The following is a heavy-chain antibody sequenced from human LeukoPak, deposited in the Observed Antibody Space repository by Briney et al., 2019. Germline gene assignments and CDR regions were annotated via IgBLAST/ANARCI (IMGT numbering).Heavy chain of an antibody. V-gene: IGHV4-34*01. J-gene: IGHJ4*02. CDR3: ARTNNYYDSSGYYY. CDR2: GSDIGGT. Sequence: SETLSLTCAVYGGSLNGHYWSWIRQSPGKGLEWIGEGSDIGGTKFNPSLKSRVSISADTSKNQFSLKLTSMTAADTAVYYCARTNNYYDSSGYYYWGQGTLVTVSS. CDR1: GGSLNGHY. D-gene: IGHD3-22*01.